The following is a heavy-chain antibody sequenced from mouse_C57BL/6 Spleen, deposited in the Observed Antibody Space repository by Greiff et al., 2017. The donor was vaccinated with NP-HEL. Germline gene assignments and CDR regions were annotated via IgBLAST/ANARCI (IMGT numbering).Heavy chain of an antibody. CDR3: ARAYYSNYAFDY. J-gene: IGHJ2*01. Sequence: EVQLQESGPELVKPGASVKIPCKASGYTFTDYNMDWVKQSHGKSLEWIGDINPNNGGTIYNQKFKGKATLTVDKSSSTAYMELRSLTSEDTAVYYCARAYYSNYAFDYWGQGTTLTVSS. CDR1: GYTFTDYN. CDR2: INPNNGGT. V-gene: IGHV1-18*01. D-gene: IGHD2-5*01.